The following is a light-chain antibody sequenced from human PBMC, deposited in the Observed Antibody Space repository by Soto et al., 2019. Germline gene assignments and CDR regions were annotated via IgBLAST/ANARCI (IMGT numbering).Light chain of an antibody. CDR1: SSDVGAYKY. J-gene: IGLJ7*01. Sequence: QSALTQPPSASGSPGQSVTISCTGTSSDVGAYKYVSWYQQYPGKAPKLMIYEVTKRPSGVPDRFSGSKSGNTASLTVSGLQAEDEADYYCTSYVGNDNWVFGGGTQLTVL. CDR3: TSYVGNDNWV. V-gene: IGLV2-8*01. CDR2: EVT.